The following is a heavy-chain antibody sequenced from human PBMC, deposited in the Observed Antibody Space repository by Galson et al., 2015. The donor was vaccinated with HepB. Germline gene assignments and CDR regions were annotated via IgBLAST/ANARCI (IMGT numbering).Heavy chain of an antibody. CDR1: GGSISSSSYY. Sequence: LTCTVSGGSISSSSYYWGWIRQPPGKGLEWIGSIYYSGSTYYNPSLKSRVTISVDTSKNQFSLKLSSVTAADTTVYYCARHSWGSYSSSPNWFDPWGQGTLVTVSS. CDR3: ARHSWGSYSSSPNWFDP. D-gene: IGHD6-6*01. J-gene: IGHJ5*02. CDR2: IYYSGST. V-gene: IGHV4-39*01.